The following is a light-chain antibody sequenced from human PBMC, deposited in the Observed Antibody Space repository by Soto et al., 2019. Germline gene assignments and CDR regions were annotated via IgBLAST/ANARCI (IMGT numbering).Light chain of an antibody. J-gene: IGLJ2*01. CDR2: DVT. V-gene: IGLV2-14*01. CDR3: TSYTTSSTQV. CDR1: SSDVSGYNY. Sequence: QSALSQPASMSGSPGQSITISCTGTSSDVSGYNYVSWYQQHPGKAPKLMIYDVTNRPSGVSNRFSGSKSGNTASLTISGLQAEDEADYYCTSYTTSSTQVFGGGTKLTVL.